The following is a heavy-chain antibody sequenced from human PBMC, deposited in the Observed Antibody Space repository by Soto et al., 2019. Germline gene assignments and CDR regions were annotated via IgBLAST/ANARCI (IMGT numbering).Heavy chain of an antibody. D-gene: IGHD2-2*01. CDR1: GFTFSSYW. V-gene: IGHV3-74*01. J-gene: IGHJ6*02. Sequence: EVHLVESGGGLVQPGGSLSLSCAASGFTFSSYWMHWVRQAPGKGLVWVSRVSTDGRTTNYADSVKGRFTISRDNAKNTLYLQMNSLRAEDMAVYYCARGGSTSPNGMDVWGQGTMVTVSS. CDR2: VSTDGRTT. CDR3: ARGGSTSPNGMDV.